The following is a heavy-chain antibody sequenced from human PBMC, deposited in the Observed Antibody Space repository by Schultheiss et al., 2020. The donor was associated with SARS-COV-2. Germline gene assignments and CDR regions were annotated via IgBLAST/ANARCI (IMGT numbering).Heavy chain of an antibody. CDR3: ARVYDSSGYYWLDP. D-gene: IGHD3-22*01. Sequence: GESLKISCKASGYTFTGYYMHWVRQAPGQGLEWMGWINPNSGGTNYAQKFQGRVTMTRDTSISTAYMELSRLRSDDTAVYYCARVYDSSGYYWLDPWGQGTLVTVSS. J-gene: IGHJ5*02. CDR2: INPNSGGT. V-gene: IGHV1-2*02. CDR1: GYTFTGYY.